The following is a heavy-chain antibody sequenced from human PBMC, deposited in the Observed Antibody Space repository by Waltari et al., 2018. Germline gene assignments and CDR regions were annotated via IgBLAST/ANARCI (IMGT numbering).Heavy chain of an antibody. D-gene: IGHD2-2*01. Sequence: VESGGGVVQPGGSLRLSCAASGFVFSSYGMHWVRQPPGKGLEWVAFTRSDETNKHYADSVKGRFTVSRDNSKNMLYLQMNSLRDDDTAEYYCAKPTPRTYCSGTSCPFDPWGQGTLVTVSS. CDR3: AKPTPRTYCSGTSCPFDP. CDR1: GFVFSSYG. CDR2: TRSDETNK. J-gene: IGHJ5*02. V-gene: IGHV3-30*02.